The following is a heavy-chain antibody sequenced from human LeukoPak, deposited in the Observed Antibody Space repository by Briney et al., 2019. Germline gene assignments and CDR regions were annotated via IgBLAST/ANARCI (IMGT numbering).Heavy chain of an antibody. V-gene: IGHV3-21*01. Sequence: GGSLRLSCAASGFTFSSYVMSWVRQAPGKGLEWVSSISSGSTYIYYADSVKGRFTISRDNAKNSLYLQMNSLRAEDTAVYYCASDWDSVRSRSHFDFWGQGTLVTVSS. D-gene: IGHD5/OR15-5a*01. J-gene: IGHJ4*02. CDR1: GFTFSSYV. CDR2: ISSGSTYI. CDR3: ASDWDSVRSRSHFDF.